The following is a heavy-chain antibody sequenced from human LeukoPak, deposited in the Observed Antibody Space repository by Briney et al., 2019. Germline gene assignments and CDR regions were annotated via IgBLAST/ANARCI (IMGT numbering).Heavy chain of an antibody. J-gene: IGHJ4*02. CDR2: ISSSGSTI. V-gene: IGHV3-48*03. D-gene: IGHD3-10*01. CDR1: GFTFSSCE. Sequence: GGSLRLSCAASGFTFSSCEMNWVRQAPGKGLEWVSYISSSGSTIYYADSVKGRFTISRDSAKNSLYLQMDSLRAEDTAVYYCARGTYYADYWGQGTLVTVSS. CDR3: ARGTYYADY.